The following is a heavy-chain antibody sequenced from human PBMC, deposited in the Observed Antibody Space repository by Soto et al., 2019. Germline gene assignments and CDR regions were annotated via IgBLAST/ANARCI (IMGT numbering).Heavy chain of an antibody. J-gene: IGHJ6*04. Sequence: PGGSLRLSCAASGFTFSSYSMNWVRQAPGKGLEWVSYISSSSSTIYYADSVKGRFTISRDNAKNSLYLQMNSLRAEDTAVYYCATGTTYYDFWSGYEVDVWGKGTTVTVSS. CDR2: ISSSSSTI. CDR3: ATGTTYYDFWSGYEVDV. CDR1: GFTFSSYS. V-gene: IGHV3-48*01. D-gene: IGHD3-3*01.